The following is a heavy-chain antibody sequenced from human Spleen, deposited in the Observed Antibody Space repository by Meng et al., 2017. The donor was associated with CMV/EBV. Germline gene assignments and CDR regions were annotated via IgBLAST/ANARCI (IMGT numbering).Heavy chain of an antibody. V-gene: IGHV3-7*01. J-gene: IGHJ6*02. D-gene: IGHD3-3*01. CDR1: GFTFSSYW. CDR3: ARETELLFGVVKNYYYYGMDV. Sequence: GESLKISCAASGFTFSSYWMSWVRQAPGKGLEWVANIKQDRSEKNYVDSVKGRFTISRDNAKNSLYLQMNSLRAEDTAVYYCARETELLFGVVKNYYYYGMDVWGQGTTVTVSS. CDR2: IKQDRSEK.